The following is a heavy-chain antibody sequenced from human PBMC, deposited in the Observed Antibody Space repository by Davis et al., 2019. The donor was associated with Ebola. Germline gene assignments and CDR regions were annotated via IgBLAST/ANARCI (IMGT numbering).Heavy chain of an antibody. D-gene: IGHD6-19*01. Sequence: MPSETLSLTCSVSSGSISNYYWSWIRQPPGKGLEWIGFINYSGNTNYNPSLQSRVTISVDTSNNQFALKLMSVTAADTAVYYCARNEDTSDWQYYFDFWGQGTQVTVSS. CDR2: INYSGNT. CDR1: SGSISNYY. J-gene: IGHJ4*02. CDR3: ARNEDTSDWQYYFDF. V-gene: IGHV4-59*01.